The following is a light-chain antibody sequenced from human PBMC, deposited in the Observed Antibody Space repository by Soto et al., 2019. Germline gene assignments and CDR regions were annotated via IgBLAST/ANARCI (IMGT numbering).Light chain of an antibody. Sequence: EIVLTQSPATLSLSPGERATLSCRASQSVSSYLAWYQQKPGQAPRLLIYGASTRATGIPARFSGSGSGTDFTLAISSLQSEDFAVYYCQQYNNWPPITFGQGTRLEIK. CDR1: QSVSSY. J-gene: IGKJ5*01. CDR3: QQYNNWPPIT. V-gene: IGKV3-15*01. CDR2: GAS.